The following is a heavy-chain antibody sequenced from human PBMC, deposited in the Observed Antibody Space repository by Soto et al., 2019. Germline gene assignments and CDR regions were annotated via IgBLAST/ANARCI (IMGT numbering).Heavy chain of an antibody. CDR1: GGSINSYY. J-gene: IGHJ5*02. D-gene: IGHD1-7*01. Sequence: QVQLQESGPGLVKPSETLSLTCTVSGGSINSYYWSWIRQPPGKGLEWIGYIYYSGSTNYNPSLTSRITISADTSKNQFSLKPSSATAADTAVYYCARHISSGTNIAAIRAFDPWGQGTLVTVSS. V-gene: IGHV4-59*08. CDR2: IYYSGST. CDR3: ARHISSGTNIAAIRAFDP.